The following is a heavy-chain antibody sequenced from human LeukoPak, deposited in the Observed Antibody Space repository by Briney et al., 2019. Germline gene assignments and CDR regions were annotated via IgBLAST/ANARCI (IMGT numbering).Heavy chain of an antibody. Sequence: PSQTLSLTCTVSGGSISSGSYYWSWIRQPAGKGLEWIGRIYTSGSTNYNPSLKSRVTISVDTSKNQFSLKLSSVTAADTAVYYCACQSHSGWYEDYWGQGTLVTVSS. J-gene: IGHJ4*02. CDR3: ACQSHSGWYEDY. CDR2: IYTSGST. CDR1: GGSISSGSYY. D-gene: IGHD6-19*01. V-gene: IGHV4-61*02.